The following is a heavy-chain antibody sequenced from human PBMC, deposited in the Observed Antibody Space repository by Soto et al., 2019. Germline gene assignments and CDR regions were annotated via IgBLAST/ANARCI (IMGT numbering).Heavy chain of an antibody. CDR3: ARGRRSSSSFSYNWFDP. CDR2: MNPNSGNT. CDR1: GYTFTSYD. J-gene: IGHJ5*02. D-gene: IGHD6-6*01. Sequence: GASVKVSCKASGYTFTSYDSNWVRQASGQGLEWMGWMNPNSGNTGYAQKFQGRVTMTRNTSISTAYMELSSLRSEDTAVYYCARGRRSSSSFSYNWFDPWGQGTLVTVSS. V-gene: IGHV1-8*01.